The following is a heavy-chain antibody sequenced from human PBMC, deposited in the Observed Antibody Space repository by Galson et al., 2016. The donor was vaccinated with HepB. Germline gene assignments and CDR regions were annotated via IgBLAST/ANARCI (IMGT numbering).Heavy chain of an antibody. J-gene: IGHJ4*02. Sequence: SLRLSCAASGFTFSNYGMHWVRQAPGKGLEWVAVISYDGSNKYYVDSVKGRFTISRDNSKNTLYLQMNSLRAEDTAVYYCPKVYYGSGSYQSNYFDYWGQGTLVTVSS. CDR1: GFTFSNYG. CDR2: ISYDGSNK. V-gene: IGHV3-30*18. CDR3: PKVYYGSGSYQSNYFDY. D-gene: IGHD3-10*01.